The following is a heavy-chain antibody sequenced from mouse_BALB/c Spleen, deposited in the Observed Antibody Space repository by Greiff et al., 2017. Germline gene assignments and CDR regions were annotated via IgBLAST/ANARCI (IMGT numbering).Heavy chain of an antibody. CDR1: GFSLTSYG. CDR2: IWRGGST. V-gene: IGHV2-5-1*01. D-gene: IGHD1-2*01. CDR3: ARSYGPYYFDY. J-gene: IGHJ2*01. Sequence: VQLQESGPSLVQPSQSLSITCTVSGFSLTSYGVHWVRQSPGKGLEWLGVIWRGGSTDYNAAFMSRLSITKDNSKSQVFFKMNSRQADDTAIYYCARSYGPYYFDYWGQGTTLTVSS.